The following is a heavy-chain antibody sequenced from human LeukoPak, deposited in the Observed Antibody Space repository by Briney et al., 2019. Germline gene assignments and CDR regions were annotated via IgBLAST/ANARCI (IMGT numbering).Heavy chain of an antibody. V-gene: IGHV3-23*01. D-gene: IGHD5-18*01. CDR3: AKDVQHGYSYAVRGFDY. CDR1: GFTFDRFA. J-gene: IGHJ4*02. CDR2: ISGLAGST. Sequence: GGSLRLSCAASGFTFDRFAMSWVRQAPGKGLEWVSAISGLAGSTYYADSVKGRFIISRDNSKNTLYLDMTSLRAEDTAVYYCAKDVQHGYSYAVRGFDYWGQGTLVTVSS.